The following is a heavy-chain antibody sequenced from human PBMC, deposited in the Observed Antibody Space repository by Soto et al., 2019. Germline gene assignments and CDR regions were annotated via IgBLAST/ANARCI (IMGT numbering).Heavy chain of an antibody. V-gene: IGHV1-69*13. CDR2: IIPIFGTA. D-gene: IGHD6-6*01. J-gene: IGHJ6*02. CDR1: GGTFSSYA. CDR3: APGGLSSSSFDYYYGMDV. Sequence: SVKVSCKASGGTFSSYAISWVRQAPGQGLEWMGGIIPIFGTANYAQKFQGRVTITADESTSTAYMELSSLRSEDTAVYYCAPGGLSSSSFDYYYGMDVWGQGTTVTVSS.